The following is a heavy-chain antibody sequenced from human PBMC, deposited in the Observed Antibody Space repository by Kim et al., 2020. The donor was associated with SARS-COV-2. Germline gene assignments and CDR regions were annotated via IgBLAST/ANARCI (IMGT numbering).Heavy chain of an antibody. J-gene: IGHJ4*02. CDR1: GYTFTSYA. D-gene: IGHD5-18*01. CDR2: INAGNGNT. V-gene: IGHV1-3*01. Sequence: ASVKVSCKASGYTFTSYAMHWVRQAPGQRLEWMGWINAGNGNTKYSQKFQGRVTITRDTSASTAYMELSSLRSEDTAVYYCARVCEYSYGYDYWGQGTLVTVSS. CDR3: ARVCEYSYGYDY.